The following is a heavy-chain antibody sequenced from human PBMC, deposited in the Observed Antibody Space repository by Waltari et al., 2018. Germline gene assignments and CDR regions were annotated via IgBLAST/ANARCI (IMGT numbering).Heavy chain of an antibody. CDR1: GYSCNTPW. CDR2: IDPSDSYT. Sequence: EVQLVHSGAELEKPGVSLRLCCKASGYSCNTPWISLVRQMPRKGLEWMGRIDPSDSYTNYSPSFQGHVTISADKSISTAYLQWSSLKASDTAMYYCARRAAVAGPNDYWGQGTLVTVSS. D-gene: IGHD6-19*01. CDR3: ARRAAVAGPNDY. J-gene: IGHJ4*02. V-gene: IGHV5-10-1*03.